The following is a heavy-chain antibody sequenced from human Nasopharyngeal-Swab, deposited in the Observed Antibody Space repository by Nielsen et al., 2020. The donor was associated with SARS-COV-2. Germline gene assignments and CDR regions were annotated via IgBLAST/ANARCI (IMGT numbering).Heavy chain of an antibody. CDR1: GFTFNDYY. V-gene: IGHV3-72*01. J-gene: IGHJ4*02. D-gene: IGHD2-15*01. CDR2: SRNKAQSYTT. Sequence: GESLKISCAGSGFTFNDYYLDWVRQAPGKGLEWIGRSRNKAQSYTTEYAASVRGRFTLSRDDSKDSLYLQMNSLKIEDTAMYYCTRGSCRGGTCYGGDYWGQGTLVTVFS. CDR3: TRGSCRGGTCYGGDY.